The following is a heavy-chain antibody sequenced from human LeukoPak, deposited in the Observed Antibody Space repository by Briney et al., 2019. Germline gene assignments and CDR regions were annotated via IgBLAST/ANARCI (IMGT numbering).Heavy chain of an antibody. CDR3: ARLGGSGTPFRY. CDR1: GGSISSYY. Sequence: SETLSLTCTVSGGSISSYYWSWIRQPPGKGLEWIGYIYYSGSTNYNPSLKSRVTISVDTSKNQFSLKLSSVTAADTAVYYCARLGGSGTPFRYWGQGTLVTVSS. J-gene: IGHJ4*02. V-gene: IGHV4-59*08. D-gene: IGHD3-10*01. CDR2: IYYSGST.